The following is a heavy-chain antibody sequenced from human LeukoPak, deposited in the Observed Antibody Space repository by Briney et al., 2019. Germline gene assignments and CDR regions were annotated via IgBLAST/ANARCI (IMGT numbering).Heavy chain of an antibody. Sequence: QTGGSLRLSCAASGFTFYDYAMHWVRQAPGKGLEWVSGISWNSGSIGYADSVKGRFTTSRDNAKNSLYLQMNSLRAEDTALYYCAKAIKMTTVTHFDYWGQGTLVTVSS. CDR3: AKAIKMTTVTHFDY. J-gene: IGHJ4*02. D-gene: IGHD4-17*01. CDR2: ISWNSGSI. CDR1: GFTFYDYA. V-gene: IGHV3-9*01.